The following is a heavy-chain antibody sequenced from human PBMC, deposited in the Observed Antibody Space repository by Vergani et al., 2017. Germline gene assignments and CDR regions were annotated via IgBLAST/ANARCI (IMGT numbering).Heavy chain of an antibody. V-gene: IGHV3-66*02. Sequence: EVQLLESGGDLVQPGGSLRLSCAASGSTVSGNYMTWVRQAPGKGLEWVSHIYSGDETYYADSVKGRVTISRDTSKNTLHLQISNLRVEDTAVYYCARGNYYGSGTYVDPWGQGTLVTVSS. CDR3: ARGNYYGSGTYVDP. CDR2: IYSGDET. CDR1: GSTVSGNY. J-gene: IGHJ5*02. D-gene: IGHD3-10*01.